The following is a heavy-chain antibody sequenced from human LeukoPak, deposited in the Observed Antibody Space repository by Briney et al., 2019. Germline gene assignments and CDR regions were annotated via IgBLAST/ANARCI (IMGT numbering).Heavy chain of an antibody. CDR2: INHSGST. CDR1: GGSFSGYY. J-gene: IGHJ3*02. CDR3: ARGPLRRSSSFGRAFDI. D-gene: IGHD6-6*01. V-gene: IGHV4-34*01. Sequence: SETLSLTCAVYGGSFSGYYWSWIRQPPGKGLEWIGEINHSGSTNYNPSLKSRVTISVDTSKNRFSLKLSSVTAADTAVYYCARGPLRRSSSFGRAFDIWGQGTMVTVSS.